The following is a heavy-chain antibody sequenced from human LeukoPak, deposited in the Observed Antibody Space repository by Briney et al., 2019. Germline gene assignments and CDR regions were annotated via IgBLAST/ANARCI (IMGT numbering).Heavy chain of an antibody. CDR1: GGSFSGYY. J-gene: IGHJ6*03. CDR3: AREGSGWYKFVSYYYYYMDV. D-gene: IGHD6-19*01. Sequence: SETLSLTCAVYGGSFSGYYWSWIRQPPGKGLEWIGEINHSGSTNYNPSLKSRVTISVDTSKNRFSLKLSSVTAADTAVYYCAREGSGWYKFVSYYYYYMDVWGKGTTVTISS. CDR2: INHSGST. V-gene: IGHV4-34*01.